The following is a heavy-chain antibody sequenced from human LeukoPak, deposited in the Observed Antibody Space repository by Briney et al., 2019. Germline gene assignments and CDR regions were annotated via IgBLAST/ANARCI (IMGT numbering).Heavy chain of an antibody. J-gene: IGHJ4*02. CDR3: ARDPGRVRGVLGFDY. CDR1: GFIFSESY. V-gene: IGHV3-11*04. Sequence: PGGSLRLSCAASGFIFSESYMAWIRQSPGKGLEWISYIDNSGYNVQYADPVKGRFTISRDNAKNSLYLQMNSLRAEDTALYYCARDPGRVRGVLGFDYWGQGIPVTVSS. CDR2: IDNSGYNV. D-gene: IGHD3-10*01.